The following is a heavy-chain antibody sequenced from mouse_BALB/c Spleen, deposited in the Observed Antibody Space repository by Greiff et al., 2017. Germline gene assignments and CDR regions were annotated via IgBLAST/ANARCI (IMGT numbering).Heavy chain of an antibody. CDR2: ISSGGST. D-gene: IGHD3-3*01. CDR1: GFTFSSYA. V-gene: IGHV5-6-5*01. J-gene: IGHJ1*01. Sequence: EVMLVESGGGLVKPGGSLKLSCAASGFTFSSYAMSWVRQTPEKRLEWVASISSGGSTYYPDSVKGRFTISRDNARNILYLQMSSLRSEDTAMYYCARGRDSYWYFDVWGAGTTVTVSS. CDR3: ARGRDSYWYFDV.